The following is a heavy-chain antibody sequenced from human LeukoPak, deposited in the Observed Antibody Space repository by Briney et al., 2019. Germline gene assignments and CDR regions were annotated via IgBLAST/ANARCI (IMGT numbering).Heavy chain of an antibody. CDR2: INPSGGST. D-gene: IGHD6-19*01. J-gene: IGHJ5*02. Sequence: GASVKVSCKASGYTFTSYYMHWVRQAPGQGLEWMGIINPSGGSTSYAQKSQGRVTMTRDTSTSTVYMELSSLRSEDTAVYYCARDRPSRGSGWYSPPYRNWFDPWGQGTLVTVSS. CDR3: ARDRPSRGSGWYSPPYRNWFDP. V-gene: IGHV1-46*01. CDR1: GYTFTSYY.